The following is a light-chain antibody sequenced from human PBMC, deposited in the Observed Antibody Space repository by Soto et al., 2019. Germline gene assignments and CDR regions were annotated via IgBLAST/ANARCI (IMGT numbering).Light chain of an antibody. CDR3: SSFTTSSTLV. J-gene: IGLJ1*01. CDR1: SSDVGSFDS. V-gene: IGLV2-14*01. Sequence: QSSLTQPASVSGSPGQPITISCTGTSSDVGSFDSVAWYQHNPGKAPKLMIYDVSNRPSGVSSRFSGSKSGNTASLSISGLQTEAEANYYCSSFTTSSTLVFGTGTKVTVL. CDR2: DVS.